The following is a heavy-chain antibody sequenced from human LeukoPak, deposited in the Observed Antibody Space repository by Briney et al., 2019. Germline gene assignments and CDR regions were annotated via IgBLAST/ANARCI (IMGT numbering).Heavy chain of an antibody. CDR1: GFTFDDYT. V-gene: IGHV3-43*01. D-gene: IGHD5-24*01. Sequence: PGGSLRLSCAASGFTFDDYTMHWVGQAPGKGLEWVSLISWDGGSTYYADSVKGRFTISRDNGKNSLYLQMNSLRTEDTALYYCAKDRGRWLQFDAFDIWGQGTMVTVSS. CDR2: ISWDGGST. J-gene: IGHJ3*02. CDR3: AKDRGRWLQFDAFDI.